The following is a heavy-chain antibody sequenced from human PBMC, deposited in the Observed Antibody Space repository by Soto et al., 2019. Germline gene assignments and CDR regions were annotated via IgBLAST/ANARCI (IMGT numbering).Heavy chain of an antibody. D-gene: IGHD3-16*01. CDR2: IYHSGST. CDR3: ARATRSFMHF. CDR1: GDSISDYY. V-gene: IGHV4-59*12. J-gene: IGHJ6*02. Sequence: QVQLQESGPGLVKPSETLSLTCSVSGDSISDYYWSWIRQPPAKGLERIGYIYHSGSTYYNPSLKCLGTISVYTSENQSSLKLRSLTAADTAVYYCARATRSFMHFCGQGTTVTVSS.